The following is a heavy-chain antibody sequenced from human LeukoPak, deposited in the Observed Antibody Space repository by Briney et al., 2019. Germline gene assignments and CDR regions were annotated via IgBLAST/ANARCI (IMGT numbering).Heavy chain of an antibody. J-gene: IGHJ2*01. Sequence: IVVSTYYADSLKGRVNISRENSKNTLYLQINSLRAEDTAVYYCAKAYTGYSAAARGYFDLWGRGTLVTVSS. CDR3: AKAYTGYSAAARGYFDL. V-gene: IGHV3-23*01. D-gene: IGHD1-26*01. CDR2: IVVST.